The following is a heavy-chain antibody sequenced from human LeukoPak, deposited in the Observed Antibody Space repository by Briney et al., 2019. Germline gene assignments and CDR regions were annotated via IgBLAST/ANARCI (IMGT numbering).Heavy chain of an antibody. V-gene: IGHV3-48*04. CDR3: ARAMDTDPSSPEDY. Sequence: TGGSLRLSCAASGFTFSSYSMNWVRQAPGKGLEWVSYISSSSSTIYYADSVKGRFTISRDNAKNSLYLQMNSLRAEDTAVYYCARAMDTDPSSPEDYWGQGTLVTVSS. J-gene: IGHJ4*02. CDR1: GFTFSSYS. CDR2: ISSSSSTI. D-gene: IGHD3-10*01.